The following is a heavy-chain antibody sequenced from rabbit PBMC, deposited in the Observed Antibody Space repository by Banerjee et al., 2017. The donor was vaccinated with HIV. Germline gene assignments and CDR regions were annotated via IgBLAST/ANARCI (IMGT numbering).Heavy chain of an antibody. J-gene: IGHJ3*01. CDR3: ARESAGYGYPSTRLDL. CDR2: IYLGGGSP. D-gene: IGHD6-1*01. Sequence: QEQLVEYGGDLVKPVASLTLTCTASGFSFSSSYWMCWVRQAPGKGPEWIACIYLGGGSPDSASWAKGRFTISKTSSTTVTLQMTSLTAADTATYFCARESAGYGYPSTRLDLWGQGTLVTVS. CDR1: GFSFSSSYW. V-gene: IGHV1S45*01.